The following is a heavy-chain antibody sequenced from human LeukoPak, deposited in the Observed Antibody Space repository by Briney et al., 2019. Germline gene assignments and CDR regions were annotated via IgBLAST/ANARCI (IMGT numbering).Heavy chain of an antibody. CDR3: ARGGFTYGPATLGALDI. V-gene: IGHV3-23*01. D-gene: IGHD5-18*01. Sequence: GGSLRLSCAASGFTFGNYAMSWVRQAPGKGLEWVSGVSGSGTTTYYADSVKGRFTISRDNSKNTLFLQMNSLRADDTAVYYCARGGFTYGPATLGALDIWGQGTMVPVSS. CDR1: GFTFGNYA. CDR2: VSGSGTTT. J-gene: IGHJ3*02.